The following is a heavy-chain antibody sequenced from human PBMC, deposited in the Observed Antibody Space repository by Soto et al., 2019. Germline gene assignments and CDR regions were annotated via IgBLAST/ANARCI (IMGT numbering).Heavy chain of an antibody. CDR3: ARELEWLQALGYYYYGMDV. V-gene: IGHV3-20*04. Sequence: GGSLRLSCAASGFTFDDYGMSWVRQAPGKGLEWVSGINWNGGSTGYADSVKGRFTISRDNAKKSLYLQMNSLRAEDTALYYCARELEWLQALGYYYYGMDVWGQGTTVTVSS. CDR1: GFTFDDYG. J-gene: IGHJ6*02. D-gene: IGHD5-12*01. CDR2: INWNGGST.